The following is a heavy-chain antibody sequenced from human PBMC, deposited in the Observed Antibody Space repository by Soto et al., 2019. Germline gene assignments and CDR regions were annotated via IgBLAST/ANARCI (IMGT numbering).Heavy chain of an antibody. CDR3: ARVWFESGSSGGLSDY. J-gene: IGHJ4*02. V-gene: IGHV3-30-3*01. CDR2: ISYDGSNK. D-gene: IGHD6-6*01. Sequence: PGGSLRLSCAASGFTFSSYAMHWVRQAPGKGLEWVAVISYDGSNKYYADSVKGRFTISRDNSKNTLYLQMNSLRAEDTAVYYCARVWFESGSSGGLSDYWGQGTLVTVSS. CDR1: GFTFSSYA.